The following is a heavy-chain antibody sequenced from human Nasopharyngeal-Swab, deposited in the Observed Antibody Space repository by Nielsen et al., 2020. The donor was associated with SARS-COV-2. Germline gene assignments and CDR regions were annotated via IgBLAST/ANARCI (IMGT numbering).Heavy chain of an antibody. V-gene: IGHV3-30*03. CDR3: ARDLERSSWYAPFDY. D-gene: IGHD6-13*01. J-gene: IGHJ4*02. Sequence: GGSLRLSCAASGFTFSSYGMHWVRQAPGKGLEWVAVISYDGSNKYYADSVKGRFTISRDNSKNTLYLQMNSLRAEDTAVYYCARDLERSSWYAPFDYWGQGTLVTVSS. CDR2: ISYDGSNK. CDR1: GFTFSSYG.